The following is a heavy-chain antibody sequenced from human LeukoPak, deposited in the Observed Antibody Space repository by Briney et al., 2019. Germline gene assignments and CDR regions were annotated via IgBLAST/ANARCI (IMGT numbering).Heavy chain of an antibody. CDR3: ARSVPSLDYLFDS. D-gene: IGHD4-11*01. Sequence: SETLSLTCTVSGGSISSSSYFWGWIRQLPGKGLEWIGYIYNSGITNYNPSLKSRVTVSVDTSKNQFSLRLTSVTAADTAVYYCARSVPSLDYLFDSWGHGTLVTVSS. CDR1: GGSISSSSYF. V-gene: IGHV4-61*05. CDR2: IYNSGIT. J-gene: IGHJ5*01.